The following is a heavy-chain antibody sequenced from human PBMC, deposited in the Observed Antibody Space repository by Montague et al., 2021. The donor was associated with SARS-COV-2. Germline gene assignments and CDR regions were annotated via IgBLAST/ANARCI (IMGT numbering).Heavy chain of an antibody. CDR2: TYYRSKWYN. J-gene: IGHJ4*02. CDR3: ARTSASSDY. Sequence: CAISGDSVSRNSAAWNWNRQSPPRGLERLGRTYYRSKWYNDYAVSVKSRITINPDTSKNQISLQLNSVTPEDTAVYYCARTSASSDYWGQGTLVTVSS. CDR1: GDSVSRNSAA. D-gene: IGHD1-26*01. V-gene: IGHV6-1*01.